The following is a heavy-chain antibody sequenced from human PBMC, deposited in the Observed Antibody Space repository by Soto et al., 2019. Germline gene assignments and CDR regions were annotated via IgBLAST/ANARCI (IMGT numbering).Heavy chain of an antibody. Sequence: PSETLSLTCTVSGASISSNNNYWSWIRQPPGEGLEWIGFISYSGTTSYSPSLKSRVAISLDTSKNQFSLSLSSVTAADTAVYYCARGRGYSYGLDPWGQGTLVTVPQ. J-gene: IGHJ5*02. D-gene: IGHD5-18*01. V-gene: IGHV4-30-4*01. CDR2: ISYSGTT. CDR3: ARGRGYSYGLDP. CDR1: GASISSNNNY.